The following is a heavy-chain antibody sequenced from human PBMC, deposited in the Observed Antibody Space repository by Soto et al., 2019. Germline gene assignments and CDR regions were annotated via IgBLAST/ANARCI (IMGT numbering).Heavy chain of an antibody. V-gene: IGHV4-59*06. Sequence: SETLSLTCTVSGGFIWGWIRQSPEKGLEWIGYIYYSGSTYYNPSLKSRVTISVDTSKSQFSLKLSSVTAADTAVYYCARAFTDSSGPTLGMGVWGQGTTVTVSS. D-gene: IGHD6-19*01. CDR3: ARAFTDSSGPTLGMGV. CDR2: IYYSGST. CDR1: GGFI. J-gene: IGHJ6*02.